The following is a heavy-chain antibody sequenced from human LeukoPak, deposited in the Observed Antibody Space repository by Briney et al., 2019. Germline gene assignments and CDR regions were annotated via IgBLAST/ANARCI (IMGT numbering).Heavy chain of an antibody. Sequence: GGSLRLSCAASGFTFSSYGMHWVRQAPGKGLEWVAVIWYGGSNKYYADSVKGRFTISRDNSKNTLYLQMNSLRAEDTAVYYCAREVDPYYYDSSGSPLGYWGQGTLVTVSS. CDR1: GFTFSSYG. V-gene: IGHV3-33*08. J-gene: IGHJ4*02. CDR3: AREVDPYYYDSSGSPLGY. CDR2: IWYGGSNK. D-gene: IGHD3-22*01.